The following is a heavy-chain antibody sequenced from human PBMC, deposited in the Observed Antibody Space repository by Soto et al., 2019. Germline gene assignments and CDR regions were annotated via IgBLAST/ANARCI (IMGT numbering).Heavy chain of an antibody. CDR1: GYSFTSLD. Sequence: ASVKVSLKASGYSFTSLDINWLRQTAGQGLEWMGWMQPSTGRTGYAQKFQGRVTMTRDTSINTAYMELTTLTSDDTAFYYCARGVSAGVDYWGQGTLVTVSS. CDR3: ARGVSAGVDY. CDR2: MQPSTGRT. J-gene: IGHJ4*02. V-gene: IGHV1-8*01. D-gene: IGHD1-26*01.